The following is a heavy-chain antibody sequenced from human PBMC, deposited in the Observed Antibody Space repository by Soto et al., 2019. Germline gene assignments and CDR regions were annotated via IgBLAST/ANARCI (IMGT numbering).Heavy chain of an antibody. Sequence: QVQLVESGGGVVQPGNSLRLSCAASGFTFSSYGMHWVRQAPGEGLEWVAVIWYDGSNKYYADSVKGRFTISRDNSKSTLYLQMNSLRAEDTAVYYCARDQQWLVRFYFDFWGQGTLVTVSS. CDR2: IWYDGSNK. CDR3: ARDQQWLVRFYFDF. CDR1: GFTFSSYG. V-gene: IGHV3-33*01. J-gene: IGHJ4*02. D-gene: IGHD6-19*01.